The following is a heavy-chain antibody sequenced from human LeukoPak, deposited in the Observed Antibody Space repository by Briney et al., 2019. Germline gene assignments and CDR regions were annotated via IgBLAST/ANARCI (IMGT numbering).Heavy chain of an antibody. CDR3: ARLTGYSSESWFDP. J-gene: IGHJ5*02. D-gene: IGHD3-9*01. Sequence: SETLSLTCSVSGASISSGSNYWGWIRQPPGKTLEWIGSIYSSGSTYYNPSLKSRVIIIIDTPKNHFSLTLSSVTAADTAVYYCARLTGYSSESWFDPWGQGTLVTVSS. CDR2: IYSSGST. V-gene: IGHV4-39*07. CDR1: GASISSGSNY.